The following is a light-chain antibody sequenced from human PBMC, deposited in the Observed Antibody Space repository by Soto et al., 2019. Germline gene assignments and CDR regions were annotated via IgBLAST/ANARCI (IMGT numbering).Light chain of an antibody. CDR1: ASNIGSNY. J-gene: IGLJ2*01. CDR2: KNN. V-gene: IGLV1-47*01. CDR3: AAWDDSLSGPHVI. Sequence: QSVLTQPPSASGTPGQRVTISCSGSASNIGSNYVYWYQQLPGRAHKVLIYKNNQRPSGVPDRFSASKSGTSASLAISGLRSEDEADYTCAAWDDSLSGPHVIFGGGTKLTVL.